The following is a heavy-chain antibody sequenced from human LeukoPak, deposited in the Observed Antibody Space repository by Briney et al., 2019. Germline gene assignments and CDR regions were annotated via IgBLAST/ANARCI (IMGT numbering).Heavy chain of an antibody. CDR3: ARTRGYYYDSSGYHFDY. J-gene: IGHJ4*02. CDR1: GYTFTGYY. V-gene: IGHV1-2*02. D-gene: IGHD3-22*01. CDR2: INPNSGGT. Sequence: ASVKVSCKASGYTFTGYYMHWVRQAPGQGLEWMGWINPNSGGTNYAQKFQGRVTMTRDTSISTAYMELSSLRSEDTAVYYCARTRGYYYDSSGYHFDYWGQGTLVTVSS.